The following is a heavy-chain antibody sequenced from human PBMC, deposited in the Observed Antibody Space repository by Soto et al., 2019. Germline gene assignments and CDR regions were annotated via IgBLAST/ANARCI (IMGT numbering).Heavy chain of an antibody. D-gene: IGHD2-21*02. CDR3: THSRCGGDCLQSYSSHYYFGMDV. CDR1: GFSLSTGGVG. CDR2: IYWDDDK. V-gene: IGHV2-5*02. J-gene: IGHJ6*02. Sequence: QITLMESGPTLVKPTQTLTLTCTFSGFSLSTGGVGVGWIRQPPGKALEWLALIYWDDDKRYSPSLRSRLTITKDTSKHQVVLTMTNIDPVDTATDYCTHSRCGGDCLQSYSSHYYFGMDVWGQGTTVTVSS.